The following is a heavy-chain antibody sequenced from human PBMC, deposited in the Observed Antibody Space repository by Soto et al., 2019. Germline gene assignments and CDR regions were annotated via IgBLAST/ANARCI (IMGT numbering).Heavy chain of an antibody. CDR2: IYYSGST. Sequence: SETLSLTCAVYGGSFSGYYWSWVRQPPGKGLEWIGSIYYSGSTYYNPSLKSRVTISVDTSKNQFSLKLSSVTAADTAVYYCASPKIAFYNWFDPWGQGTLVTVSS. V-gene: IGHV4-34*01. CDR1: GGSFSGYY. CDR3: ASPKIAFYNWFDP. J-gene: IGHJ5*02. D-gene: IGHD3-3*02.